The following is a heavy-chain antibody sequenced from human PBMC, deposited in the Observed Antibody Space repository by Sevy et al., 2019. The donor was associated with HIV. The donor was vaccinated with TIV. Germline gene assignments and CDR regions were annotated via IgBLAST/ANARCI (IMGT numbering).Heavy chain of an antibody. J-gene: IGHJ6*03. Sequence: GGSLRLSCAASGFTFSSYDTHWVRQATGKGLEWVSAIGTAGDTYYAGSVRDRFTISRENAKNSFYLQMNSLRAGDTAVYYCARAGIGYCGSSSCPHSRYYMDVWGKGTTVTVSS. CDR1: GFTFSSYD. CDR2: IGTAGDT. D-gene: IGHD2-2*01. V-gene: IGHV3-13*01. CDR3: ARAGIGYCGSSSCPHSRYYMDV.